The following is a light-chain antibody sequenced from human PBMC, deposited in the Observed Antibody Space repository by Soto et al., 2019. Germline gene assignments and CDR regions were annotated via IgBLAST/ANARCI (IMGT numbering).Light chain of an antibody. Sequence: IVMTQSPDSLAVSLGERATINCKSSQSLLYTSTNKNYLAWFQQKPGQPPRLLIYWASTRESGVPDRFSGSGSVTDFTLTISSLQSEDVAVYYCQQYYSNPELTFGGGTKVEIK. V-gene: IGKV4-1*01. CDR2: WAS. CDR3: QQYYSNPELT. CDR1: QSLLYTSTNKNY. J-gene: IGKJ4*01.